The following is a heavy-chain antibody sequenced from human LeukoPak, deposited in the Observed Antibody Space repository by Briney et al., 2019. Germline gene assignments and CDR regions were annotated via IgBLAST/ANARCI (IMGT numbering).Heavy chain of an antibody. CDR3: ASPSIYSNLIDY. J-gene: IGHJ4*02. CDR2: INSDGSST. Sequence: GGSLRLSCGASGFTFSSYWMHWVRQAPGKGLVWVSRINSDGSSTSYADSVKGRFTISRDNAKNTLYLQMNSLRAEDTAVYYCASPSIYSNLIDYWGQGTLVTVSS. CDR1: GFTFSSYW. D-gene: IGHD4-11*01. V-gene: IGHV3-74*01.